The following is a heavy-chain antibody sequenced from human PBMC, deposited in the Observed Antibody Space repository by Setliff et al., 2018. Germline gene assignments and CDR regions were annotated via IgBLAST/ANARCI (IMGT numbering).Heavy chain of an antibody. CDR1: GYSFTSYG. CDR3: ARAGSAPARRKGVFEY. V-gene: IGHV1-18*01. D-gene: IGHD6-6*01. Sequence: GASVKVSCKASGYSFTSYGISWVRQAPGQGLDWMGWVTIYNGNTKYAQNLQGRLTLTTDRSTSTVYMELGSLTTDDTAVYYCARAGSAPARRKGVFEYWGQGTLVTVSS. J-gene: IGHJ4*02. CDR2: VTIYNGNT.